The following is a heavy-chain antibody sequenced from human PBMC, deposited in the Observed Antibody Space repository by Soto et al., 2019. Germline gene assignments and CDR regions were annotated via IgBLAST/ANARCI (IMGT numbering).Heavy chain of an antibody. D-gene: IGHD2-2*01. CDR3: AIRGDCSRTSCPHYFHY. Sequence: EVQLLESGGGLVQPGGSLRLSCAASGFTFSSYGMSWVRQAPGKGLEWVSGISTSDGRTYYADSVKGRFTISRDNSKNTLYLQMNSLRAEDTAVYYCAIRGDCSRTSCPHYFHYWGQGTLVTVSS. CDR2: ISTSDGRT. CDR1: GFTFSSYG. V-gene: IGHV3-23*01. J-gene: IGHJ4*02.